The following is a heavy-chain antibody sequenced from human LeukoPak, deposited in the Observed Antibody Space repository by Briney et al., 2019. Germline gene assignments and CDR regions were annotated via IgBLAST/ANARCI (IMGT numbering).Heavy chain of an antibody. CDR2: IKQDGSEQ. J-gene: IGHJ4*02. D-gene: IGHD2-2*01. V-gene: IGHV3-7*01. CDR1: GFTFSHYW. Sequence: PGGSLRLSCAASGFTFSHYWMTWVRQAPGKGLEWVAYIKQDGSEQYYVTSVKGRFTISRDNAKNSLYLQMNSLRVEDTAVYYCARDRCSSTSCFYDYWGQGTLVTVSS. CDR3: ARDRCSSTSCFYDY.